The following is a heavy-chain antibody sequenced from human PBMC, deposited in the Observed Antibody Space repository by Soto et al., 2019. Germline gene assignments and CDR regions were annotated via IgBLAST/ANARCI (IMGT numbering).Heavy chain of an antibody. CDR2: IYYSGST. J-gene: IGHJ4*02. CDR1: GGSISSGGYY. CDR3: ARENRGYSYGTFDY. V-gene: IGHV4-31*03. Sequence: QVQLQESGPGLVKPSQTLSLTCTVSGGSISSGGYYWSWIRQHPGKGLEWIGYIYYSGSTYYNPSLKSRVTRSVDTSKNHFSLKLSSVTAADTAVYYCARENRGYSYGTFDYWGQGTLVTVSS. D-gene: IGHD5-18*01.